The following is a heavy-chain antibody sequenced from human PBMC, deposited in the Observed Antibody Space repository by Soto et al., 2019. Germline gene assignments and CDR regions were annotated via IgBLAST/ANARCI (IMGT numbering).Heavy chain of an antibody. CDR2: IKSKTDGGAR. J-gene: IGHJ4*02. CDR1: GFMFRSAW. Sequence: EVQLVESGGDLVEPGGSLRLSCVTSGFMFRSAWMSWVRQAPGKGLEWVGRIKSKTDGGARDYAAPVNGRFSISRDDSKRTLYLQMNSLRAEDTALYYCVDGWNDCWGQGTLVTVSS. V-gene: IGHV3-15*01. CDR3: VDGWNDC. D-gene: IGHD1-1*01.